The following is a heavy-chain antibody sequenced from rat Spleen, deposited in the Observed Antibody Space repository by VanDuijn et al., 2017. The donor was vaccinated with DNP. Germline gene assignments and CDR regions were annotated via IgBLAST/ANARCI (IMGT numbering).Heavy chain of an antibody. CDR2: IAFDGRST. CDR1: GFTFSDHN. CDR3: VRELGAGAY. Sequence: EVQLVESGGGLVQPGRSLKLSCVASGFTFSDHNMAWVRRAPKKGLEWVATIAFDGRSTFYRDSVKGRFTVSRDNAKSTLYLQMDSLRSDDTATYYCVRELGAGAYWGQGTLVTVSS. J-gene: IGHJ3*01. V-gene: IGHV5-7*01. D-gene: IGHD5-1*01.